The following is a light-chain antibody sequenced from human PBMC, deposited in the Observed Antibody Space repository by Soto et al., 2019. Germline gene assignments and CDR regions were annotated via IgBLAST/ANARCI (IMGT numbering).Light chain of an antibody. V-gene: IGKV1-39*01. CDR3: QQTYSTLSIT. CDR2: AAS. Sequence: DIQMTQSPSSLSASVGDRVTITCRASESIARHLNWYQQKPGKAPKLLIYAASSLQNGVPSRFRGGGPGTDFTLTINNLQPEDCAAFYCQQTYSTLSITFGQGTRLDIK. CDR1: ESIARH. J-gene: IGKJ5*01.